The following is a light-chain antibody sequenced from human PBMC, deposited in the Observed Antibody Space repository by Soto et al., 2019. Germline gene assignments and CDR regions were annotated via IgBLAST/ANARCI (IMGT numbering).Light chain of an antibody. Sequence: IMLKQSPATLSLYQGERATLSCRASQNISSYLIWYQQKPGQAPRLLMYDVSNRATGIPARFSGSGSGTDFTLTISSLEPEDFAVYYCQQRSNWPQITFGQVTLLEVK. CDR2: DVS. CDR1: QNISSY. J-gene: IGKJ5*01. V-gene: IGKV3-11*01. CDR3: QQRSNWPQIT.